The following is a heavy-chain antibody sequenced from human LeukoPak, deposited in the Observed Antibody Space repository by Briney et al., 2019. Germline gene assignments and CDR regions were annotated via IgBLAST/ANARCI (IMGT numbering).Heavy chain of an antibody. D-gene: IGHD5-18*01. CDR1: GFTFSSYG. CDR3: AKDLDSYGHYPF. CDR2: ISYDGSNK. V-gene: IGHV3-30*18. Sequence: GGSLRLSCAASGFTFSSYGMHWVRQAPGKGLEWVAVISYDGSNKYYADSVKGRFTISRDNSKNTLYLQMNSLRAEDTAVYYCAKDLDSYGHYPFWGQGTLVTVSS. J-gene: IGHJ4*02.